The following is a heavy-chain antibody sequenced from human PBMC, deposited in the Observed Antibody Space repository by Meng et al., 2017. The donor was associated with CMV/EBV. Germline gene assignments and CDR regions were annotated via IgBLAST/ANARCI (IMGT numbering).Heavy chain of an antibody. CDR1: GYTFTSYD. Sequence: ASVKVSCKASGYTFTSYDINWVRQATGQGLEWMGWMNPNSGNTGYAQKFQGRVTITRNTSIRTAYMELSSLRSEDTAVYYCARGVPDYYDSSGYYNFDYWGQGTLVTVSS. J-gene: IGHJ4*02. D-gene: IGHD3-22*01. CDR3: ARGVPDYYDSSGYYNFDY. CDR2: MNPNSGNT. V-gene: IGHV1-8*03.